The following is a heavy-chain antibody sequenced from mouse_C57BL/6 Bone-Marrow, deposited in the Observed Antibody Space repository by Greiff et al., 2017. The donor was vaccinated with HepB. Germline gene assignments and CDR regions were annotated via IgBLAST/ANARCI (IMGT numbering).Heavy chain of an antibody. CDR1: GYTFTDYY. CDR3: ARGKLGNFDY. CDR2: IYPGSGNT. V-gene: IGHV1-76*01. Sequence: QVQLKESGAELVRPGASVKLSCKASGYTFTDYYINWVKQRPGQGLEWIARIYPGSGNTYYNEKFKGKATLTAEKSSSTAYMQLSSLTSEDSAVYFCARGKLGNFDYWGQGTTLTVSS. D-gene: IGHD4-1*01. J-gene: IGHJ2*01.